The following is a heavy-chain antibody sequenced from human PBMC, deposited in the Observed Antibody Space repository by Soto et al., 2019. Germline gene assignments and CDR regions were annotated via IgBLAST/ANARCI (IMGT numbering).Heavy chain of an antibody. CDR1: GYTFTGYY. CDR3: ARTHCSSTRCYVGSWDY. Sequence: QVQLVQSGAEVKKPGASVKVSCRASGYTFTGYYMHWVRQAPGQGLEWMGWINPNSGGTNYAQNFQGCVTMTRDTAISTANMELSRLRSDDTAVYYCARTHCSSTRCYVGSWDYWGQGTLVTVSS. CDR2: INPNSGGT. V-gene: IGHV1-2*04. D-gene: IGHD2-2*01. J-gene: IGHJ4*02.